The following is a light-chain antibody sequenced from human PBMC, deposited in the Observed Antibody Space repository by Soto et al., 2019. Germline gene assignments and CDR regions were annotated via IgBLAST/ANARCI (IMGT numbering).Light chain of an antibody. Sequence: DIQMTQSPSSLSASVGDRVSITCRAGQSINRFLNWYQQKPGKAPKLLIYGASSLQSGVPSRFSGSGSGTDFTLTISSLQPEDFATYYCQQSYSSPQTFGQGPKVETK. V-gene: IGKV1-39*01. CDR2: GAS. CDR1: QSINRF. J-gene: IGKJ1*01. CDR3: QQSYSSPQT.